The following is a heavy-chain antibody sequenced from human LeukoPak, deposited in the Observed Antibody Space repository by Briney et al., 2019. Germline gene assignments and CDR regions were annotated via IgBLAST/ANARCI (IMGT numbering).Heavy chain of an antibody. CDR2: ISSIGPTI. CDR3: AKSPYYSYGFLDYYYYYMDV. Sequence: GGSLRLSCAASGFTFSSFSMNWVRQAPRKGLEWISYISSIGPTIYYADSVKGRFTISRDNAKNSVYLQMNSLRAEDTAVYYCAKSPYYSYGFLDYYYYYMDVWGKGTTVTVSS. D-gene: IGHD5-18*01. CDR1: GFTFSSFS. J-gene: IGHJ6*03. V-gene: IGHV3-48*01.